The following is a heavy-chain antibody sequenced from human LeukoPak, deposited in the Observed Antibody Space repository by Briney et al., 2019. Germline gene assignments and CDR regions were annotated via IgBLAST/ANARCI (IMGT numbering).Heavy chain of an antibody. CDR1: GFTFSTYG. J-gene: IGHJ4*02. Sequence: GGSLRLSCAASGFTFSTYGMQWVRQAPGKGLEWVAVISHDGTVQHYADSVKGRFTISRDNSKNTLYLQMNSLRAEDTAVYYCAKGLDFWSGYYPGYWGQGTLVTVSS. CDR2: ISHDGTVQ. V-gene: IGHV3-30*18. D-gene: IGHD3-3*01. CDR3: AKGLDFWSGYYPGY.